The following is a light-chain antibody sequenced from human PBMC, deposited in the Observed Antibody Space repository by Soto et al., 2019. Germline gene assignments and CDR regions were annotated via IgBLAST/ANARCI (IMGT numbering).Light chain of an antibody. CDR2: GAS. CDR1: QSVNSNH. J-gene: IGKJ5*01. Sequence: EIMLTQSPGTLSLSPGERATLSCRASQSVNSNHLAWYQQRPGQAPRLLIYGASIRATGIPDRFSGSGSGTDSTLTISRLEPEDFAVFYCQQYGSSLVTFGLGTRLEIK. CDR3: QQYGSSLVT. V-gene: IGKV3-20*01.